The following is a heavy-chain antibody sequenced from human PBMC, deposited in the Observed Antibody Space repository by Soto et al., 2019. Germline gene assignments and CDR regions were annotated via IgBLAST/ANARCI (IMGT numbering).Heavy chain of an antibody. CDR1: GYTFTMYG. CDR3: ASVVDGAFDI. D-gene: IGHD2-15*01. V-gene: IGHV1-18*04. J-gene: IGHJ3*02. CDR2: ISAYNGNT. Sequence: ASVKVSCKASGYTFTMYGISGVRQAPGQGLEWMGWISAYNGNTNYAQKLQGRVTMTTDTSTSTAYMELRSLRSDDTAVYYCASVVDGAFDIWGQGTMVTVSS.